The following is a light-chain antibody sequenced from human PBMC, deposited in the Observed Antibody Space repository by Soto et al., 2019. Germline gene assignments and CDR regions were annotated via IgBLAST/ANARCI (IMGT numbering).Light chain of an antibody. CDR3: AAWDDSLSGVI. J-gene: IGLJ2*01. CDR2: RNN. V-gene: IGLV1-47*01. CDR1: SSNIGSNY. Sequence: QSVLTQPPSPSGTPGQRVTISCSGSSSNIGSNYVYWYQQLPGTAPKLLIYRNNQRPTGVPDRFSGSKSGTSASLASSGLRSEDEADYYCAAWDDSLSGVIFGGGTKVTVL.